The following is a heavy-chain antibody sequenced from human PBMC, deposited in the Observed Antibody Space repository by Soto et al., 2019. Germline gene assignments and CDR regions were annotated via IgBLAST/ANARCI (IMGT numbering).Heavy chain of an antibody. CDR2: IYSGGST. CDR3: ARVVYAVYYFDY. CDR1: GFTVSSNY. V-gene: IGHV3-53*01. Sequence: EVQLVESGGGLIQPGGSLRLSCAASGFTVSSNYMSWDRQAPGKGLEWVSVIYSGGSTYYADSVKGRFTISRDNSKNTLYLQMNSLRAEDTAVYYCARVVYAVYYFDYWGQGTLVTVSS. J-gene: IGHJ4*02. D-gene: IGHD2-8*01.